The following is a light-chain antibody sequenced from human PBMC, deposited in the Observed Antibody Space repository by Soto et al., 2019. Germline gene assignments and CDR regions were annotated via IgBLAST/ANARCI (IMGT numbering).Light chain of an antibody. CDR3: CSYAGSSTFRV. CDR1: SSDVGSYNL. V-gene: IGLV2-23*02. Sequence: QSALTQPASVSGSPGQSITISCTGTSSDVGSYNLVSWYQQHPGKAPKLMIYEVSKRPSGVSTRLSGSKSGNTASLTISGLQAEEEADYYCCSYAGSSTFRVFGGGTKLTVL. J-gene: IGLJ2*01. CDR2: EVS.